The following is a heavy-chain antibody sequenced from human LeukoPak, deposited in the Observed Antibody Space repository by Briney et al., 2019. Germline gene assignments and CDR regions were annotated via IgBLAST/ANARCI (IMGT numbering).Heavy chain of an antibody. CDR2: VFRTGRT. CDR3: ATEGQCGFTTCPGLQF. CDR1: GGSTNTGGYF. V-gene: IGHV4-30-2*01. D-gene: IGHD2-2*01. J-gene: IGHJ4*02. Sequence: SETLSLTCTVSGGSTNTGGYFWSWIRQPPGKGLEWIGYVFRTGRTSYNPSIDSRVTISLDRSRNQFSLRLTSVTAADSAMYYCATEGQCGFTTCPGLQFWGQGILVSVSS.